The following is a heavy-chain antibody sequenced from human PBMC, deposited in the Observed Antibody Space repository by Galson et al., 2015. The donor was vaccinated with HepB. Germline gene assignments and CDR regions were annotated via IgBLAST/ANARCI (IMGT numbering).Heavy chain of an antibody. D-gene: IGHD6-13*01. J-gene: IGHJ4*02. CDR1: GGTFSSYA. V-gene: IGHV1-69*13. CDR3: ARGDAQGDFPASWCDY. Sequence: SVKVSCKASGGTFSSYAISWVRQAPGQGLEWMGGIIPIFGTANYAQKFQGRVTITADESTTTAYMELSSLRAEDTAVYYCARGDAQGDFPASWCDYWGQGTLVTVSS. CDR2: IIPIFGTA.